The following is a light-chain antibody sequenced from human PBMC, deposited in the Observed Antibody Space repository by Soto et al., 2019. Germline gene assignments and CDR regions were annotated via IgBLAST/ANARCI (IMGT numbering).Light chain of an antibody. CDR1: RSDVGGYNL. J-gene: IGLJ2*01. CDR3: SSYASRITLV. Sequence: QSGLTQTASVSGSPGQSITMSCTGSRSDVGGYNLVSWYQQHPGKAPKLLISDDNKRPSGVSDRFSGSKSGNTASLTISGLQAEDEGDYYCSSYASRITLVFGGGTKLTVL. V-gene: IGLV2-23*01. CDR2: DDN.